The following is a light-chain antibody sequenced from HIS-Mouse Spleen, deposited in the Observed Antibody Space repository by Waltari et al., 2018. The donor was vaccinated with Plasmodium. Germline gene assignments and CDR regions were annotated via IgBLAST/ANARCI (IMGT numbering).Light chain of an antibody. CDR2: DAS. Sequence: AIQLTQSPSSLSASVGDRVTITCRASPGISSALDWYQQKPGKAPKLLIYDASSLESGVPSRFSGSGSGTDFTLTISSLQPEDFATYYCQQGSFGGGTK. CDR3: QQGS. V-gene: IGKV1-13*02. CDR1: PGISSA. J-gene: IGKJ4*01.